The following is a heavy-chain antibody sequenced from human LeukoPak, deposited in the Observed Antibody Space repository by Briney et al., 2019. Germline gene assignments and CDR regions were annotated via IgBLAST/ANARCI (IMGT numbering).Heavy chain of an antibody. Sequence: QSSETLSLTCAVYGGSFSGYYWSWIRQPAGKALEWIGRIYVTGSTTYNPSLESRVTMSLDTSKNHFSLKLRSVTAADTAVYYCARDSGTTGEVKFDPWGQGTLVTVSS. J-gene: IGHJ5*02. D-gene: IGHD1-7*01. CDR2: IYVTGST. CDR3: ARDSGTTGEVKFDP. CDR1: GGSFSGYY. V-gene: IGHV4-4*07.